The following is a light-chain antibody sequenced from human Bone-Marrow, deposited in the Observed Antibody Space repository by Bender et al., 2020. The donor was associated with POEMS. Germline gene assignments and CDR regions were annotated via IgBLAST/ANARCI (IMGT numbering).Light chain of an antibody. V-gene: IGLV2-14*01. J-gene: IGLJ3*02. CDR2: EVS. CDR1: SSDIGGYIY. CDR3: SSYTSSSTLWV. Sequence: QSALAQPPSASGSPGQSVTISCSGTSSDIGGYIYVSWHQQHPGKAPKLMIYEVSNRPSGVSNRFSGSKSGNTASMTISGLQAEDEADYYCSSYTSSSTLWVFGGGTKLTVL.